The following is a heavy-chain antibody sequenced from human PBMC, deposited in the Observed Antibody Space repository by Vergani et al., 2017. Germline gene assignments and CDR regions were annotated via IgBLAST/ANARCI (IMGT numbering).Heavy chain of an antibody. V-gene: IGHV4-30-4*01. D-gene: IGHD3-22*01. Sequence: QVQLQESGPGLVKPSQTLSLTCTVSGGSNSSGDYYWSWIRQPPGKGLEWIGYIYYSGITYYNPSLKRRVTISVDTSKNQFSLKLSSVTAADTAVYYCARGLWLLNGADAFDIWGQGTMVTVSS. CDR3: ARGLWLLNGADAFDI. CDR2: IYYSGIT. CDR1: GGSNSSGDYY. J-gene: IGHJ3*02.